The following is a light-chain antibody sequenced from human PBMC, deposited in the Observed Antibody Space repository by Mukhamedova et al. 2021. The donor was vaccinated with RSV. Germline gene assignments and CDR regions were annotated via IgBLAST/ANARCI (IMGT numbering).Light chain of an antibody. CDR3: LQHHTYPWT. V-gene: IGKV1-17*01. J-gene: IGKJ1*01. CDR2: ASY. Sequence: WYQRRVHGGAPKRLIYASYNLESGAPSRFSGSVSGTEFTLTISSLQPDDFATYYCLQHHTYPWTFGQGTKVEIK.